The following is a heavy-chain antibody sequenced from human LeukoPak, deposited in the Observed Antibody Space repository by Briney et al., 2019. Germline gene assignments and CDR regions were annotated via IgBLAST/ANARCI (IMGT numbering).Heavy chain of an antibody. CDR3: ARALLSGYYIIDY. CDR1: GGSISSGDNY. Sequence: SETLSLTCTVSGGSISSGDNYWSWIRQPPGKGLECIGYIYYSGSTYYNPSLRSRVTISVDTSKNQFSLKLSSVTAADTAVYYCARALLSGYYIIDYWGQGTLVTVSS. D-gene: IGHD3-22*01. V-gene: IGHV4-30-4*01. CDR2: IYYSGST. J-gene: IGHJ4*02.